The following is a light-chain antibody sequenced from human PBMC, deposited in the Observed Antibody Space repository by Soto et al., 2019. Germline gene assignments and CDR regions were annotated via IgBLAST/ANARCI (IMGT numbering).Light chain of an antibody. V-gene: IGKV3-15*01. Sequence: EIVLTPSPGTLSLSPAERATLSCRASQSVSNNYLAWYQQKPGQAPRLLIYGASTRATGIPARFSGSGSGTEFTLTISSLQSEDFAVYYCQRYNNWPPITFGQGTRLEIK. CDR2: GAS. CDR1: QSVSNN. CDR3: QRYNNWPPIT. J-gene: IGKJ5*01.